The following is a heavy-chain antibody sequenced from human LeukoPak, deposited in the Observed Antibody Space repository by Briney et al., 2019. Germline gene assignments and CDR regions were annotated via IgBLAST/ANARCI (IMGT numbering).Heavy chain of an antibody. CDR1: GGTFRTHI. D-gene: IGHD1-26*01. CDR3: TRVNLRGSQYNWFDP. V-gene: IGHV1-69*08. Sequence: SVKVSCKTFGGTFRTHIFSWVRQAPGQGLEWMGKITPIIDSAKYSQKFQDRLTITGDSSTGTAYMELSSLTPEDTALYYCTRVNLRGSQYNWFDPWGQGTLVIVSS. J-gene: IGHJ5*02. CDR2: ITPIIDSA.